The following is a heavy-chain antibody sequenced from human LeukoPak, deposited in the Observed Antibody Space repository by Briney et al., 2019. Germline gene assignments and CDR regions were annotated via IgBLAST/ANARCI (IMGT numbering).Heavy chain of an antibody. J-gene: IGHJ4*02. CDR1: GDTFTGFY. D-gene: IGHD3-10*01. V-gene: IGHV1-2*02. Sequence: ASVKVSCKTSGDTFTGFYIHWLRQAPGQGPEWVGWISPSSGDTNYAQKFQGRVTMTRDTSISTAYMELSRLRSDDTAVYYCARGPAETTLRGVTLVDHWGQGTLVTVSS. CDR2: ISPSSGDT. CDR3: ARGPAETTLRGVTLVDH.